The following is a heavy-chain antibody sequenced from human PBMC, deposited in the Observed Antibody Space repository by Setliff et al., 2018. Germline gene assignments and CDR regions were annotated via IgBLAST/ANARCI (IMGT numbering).Heavy chain of an antibody. CDR3: AKVLAIFGVVTDIGFYFDY. D-gene: IGHD3-3*01. J-gene: IGHJ4*02. V-gene: IGHV3-23*01. CDR1: GFTFSNYA. Sequence: GGSLRLSCAASGFTFSNYAMSWVRQAPGKGLEWVSTIIGVGGGTYFADSVKGRFTISRDNSKNTRYLQMNSLRAEDTAIYYCAKVLAIFGVVTDIGFYFDYWGQGSLVTVSS. CDR2: IIGVGGGT.